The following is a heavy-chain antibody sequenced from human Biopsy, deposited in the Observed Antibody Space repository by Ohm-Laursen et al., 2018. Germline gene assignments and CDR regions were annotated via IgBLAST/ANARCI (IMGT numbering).Heavy chain of an antibody. V-gene: IGHV4-4*07. CDR2: IYPGGSN. J-gene: IGHJ3*01. Sequence: SDTLSLTCTVSGGAINNYYWSWIRQPAGKGLEWIGRIYPGGSNNYNPSLKSRVTMSVNTSKKQLSLRLRSITVADTAMYYRASGVLGPTNDAFDLWGQGTMVVVSS. CDR1: GGAINNYY. CDR3: ASGVLGPTNDAFDL. D-gene: IGHD6-6*01.